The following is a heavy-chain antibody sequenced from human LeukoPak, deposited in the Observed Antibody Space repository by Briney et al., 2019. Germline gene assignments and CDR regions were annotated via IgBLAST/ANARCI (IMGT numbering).Heavy chain of an antibody. CDR2: ISSSSSYI. D-gene: IGHD4-17*01. J-gene: IGHJ4*02. CDR3: ARDSLKDTDFDY. Sequence: GGSLRLSCAASGFTFGSYSMNWVRQAPGKGLEWVSSISSSSSYIYYADSVKGRFTISRDNAKNSLYLQMNSLRAEDTAVYYCARDSLKDTDFDYWGQGTLVTVSS. CDR1: GFTFGSYS. V-gene: IGHV3-21*01.